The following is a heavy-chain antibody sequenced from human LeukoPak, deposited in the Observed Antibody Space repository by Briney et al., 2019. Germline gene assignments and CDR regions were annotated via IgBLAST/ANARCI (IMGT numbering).Heavy chain of an antibody. CDR1: GFTFSNHW. CDR3: ARDGIAAAGNWFDP. J-gene: IGHJ5*02. CDR2: INQRGSEI. D-gene: IGHD6-13*01. Sequence: GGSLRLSCAASGFTFSNHWMTWVRQAPGKGLEWVANINQRGSEIYYVDSVRGRFTISRDNAKNSLYLQMNTLRAEDTAVYYCARDGIAAAGNWFDPWGQGTLVTVSS. V-gene: IGHV3-7*01.